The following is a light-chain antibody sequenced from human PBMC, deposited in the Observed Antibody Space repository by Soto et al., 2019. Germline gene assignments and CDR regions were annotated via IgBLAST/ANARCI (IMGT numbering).Light chain of an antibody. J-gene: IGLJ1*01. Sequence: QPVLTQPASVSGSPGQSVTISCTGTSSDVGGYDYVSWYQHHPGKAPKLVIYDVTYRPSGVSDRFSGSKSANTASLTISGLQAEDEADYYCSSYTSSSTYVFGTGTKLT. V-gene: IGLV2-14*01. CDR2: DVT. CDR3: SSYTSSSTYV. CDR1: SSDVGGYDY.